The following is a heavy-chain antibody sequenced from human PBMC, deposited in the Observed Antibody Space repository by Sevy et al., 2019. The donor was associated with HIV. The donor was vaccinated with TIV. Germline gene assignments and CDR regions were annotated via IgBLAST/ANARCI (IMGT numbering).Heavy chain of an antibody. D-gene: IGHD6-19*01. CDR3: AGPSLTYSSGWSYYDH. V-gene: IGHV4-39*01. CDR2: IRYSGST. J-gene: IGHJ4*02. CDR1: GASISSSGYY. Sequence: SETLSLTCTVSGASISSSGYYGGWIRQPPGKGLEWIASIRYSGSTYYNPSLRSRVTISADASKNQFSLKLNSVTAADTAVYYCAGPSLTYSSGWSYYDHWGQGTVVTVSS.